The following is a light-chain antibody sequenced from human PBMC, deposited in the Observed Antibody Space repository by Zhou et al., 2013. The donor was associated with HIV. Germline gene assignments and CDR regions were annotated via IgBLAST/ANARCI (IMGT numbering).Light chain of an antibody. CDR1: QGISNY. CDR2: AAS. V-gene: IGKV1-27*01. Sequence: DIQMTQSPSSVSASVGDRVTITCRASQGISNYLAWYQHKPGKVPKLLIYAASTLQPGVPSRFSGRRSGTDFILTISSLQPDDVSTYYCQKYNSAPWTFGQGTKVEIK. CDR3: QKYNSAPWT. J-gene: IGKJ1*01.